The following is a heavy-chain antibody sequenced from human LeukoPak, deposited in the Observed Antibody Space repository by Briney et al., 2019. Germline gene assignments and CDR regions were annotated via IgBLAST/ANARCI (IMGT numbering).Heavy chain of an antibody. Sequence: SETLSLTCTVSGGSISGSFWNWIRQPPGKGLEWIGYIYHTGNTNYNPSLKSRVTISVDTSKNQFSLKLNSVTAADTAVYFCARQNSGSYYNYYGMDVWGQGTTVTVSS. CDR3: ARQNSGSYYNYYGMDV. J-gene: IGHJ6*02. CDR1: GGSISGSF. CDR2: IYHTGNT. D-gene: IGHD1-26*01. V-gene: IGHV4-59*08.